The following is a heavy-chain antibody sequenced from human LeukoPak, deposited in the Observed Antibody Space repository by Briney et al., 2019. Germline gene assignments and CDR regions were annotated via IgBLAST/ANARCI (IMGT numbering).Heavy chain of an antibody. CDR1: GFTFSSYS. V-gene: IGHV3-48*04. D-gene: IGHD3-22*01. J-gene: IGHJ4*02. CDR3: ARDNYYDSSGYYSTPDYFDY. CDR2: ISSSSSTI. Sequence: PGGSLRPSCAASGFTFSSYSMNWVRQAPGKGLEWVSYISSSSSTIYYADLMKGRFTISRDNAKNSLHLQMNSLRAEDTAVYYCARDNYYDSSGYYSTPDYFDYWGQGTLVTVSS.